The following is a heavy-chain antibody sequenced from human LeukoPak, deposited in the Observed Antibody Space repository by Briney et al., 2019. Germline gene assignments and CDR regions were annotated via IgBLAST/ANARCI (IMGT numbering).Heavy chain of an antibody. D-gene: IGHD1-1*01. CDR1: GFTFSSYA. CDR3: ASLRYPEDY. J-gene: IGHJ4*02. V-gene: IGHV3-23*01. Sequence: PGGSLRLSCAAAGFTFSSYAMSWVRQAPGKGLEWVSSITTSGGSTSYADSVRGRFTISRDNSKNTLYLQMNSLRDEDTAVYYCASLRYPEDYWGQGTLVTVSS. CDR2: ITTSGGST.